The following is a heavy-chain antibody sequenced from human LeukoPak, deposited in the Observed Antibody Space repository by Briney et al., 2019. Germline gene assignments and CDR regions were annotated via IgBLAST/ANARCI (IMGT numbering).Heavy chain of an antibody. J-gene: IGHJ4*02. D-gene: IGHD6-6*01. CDR3: ANTGIAARTYFDY. V-gene: IGHV3-21*01. Sequence: PGGYLRLSCAASGFTFSSYSMNWVRQAPGKGLEWVSSISGSSSYIYYADSVKGRFTVSRDNAKNSLYLQMNSLRAEDTAVYYCANTGIAARTYFDYWGQGTLVTVSS. CDR1: GFTFSSYS. CDR2: ISGSSSYI.